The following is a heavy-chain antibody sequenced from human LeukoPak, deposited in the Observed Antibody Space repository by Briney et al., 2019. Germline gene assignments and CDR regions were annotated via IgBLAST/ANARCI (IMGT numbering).Heavy chain of an antibody. V-gene: IGHV4-34*01. D-gene: IGHD3-10*01. J-gene: IGHJ4*02. Sequence: SETLSLTCAVYGGSFSGYYWSWIRQPSGKGLEWIGEINHSGSTNYNPSLKSRVTISVDTSKNQFSLKLSSVTAADTAVYYCARAGFREFDYWGQGTLVTVSS. CDR2: INHSGST. CDR1: GGSFSGYY. CDR3: ARAGFREFDY.